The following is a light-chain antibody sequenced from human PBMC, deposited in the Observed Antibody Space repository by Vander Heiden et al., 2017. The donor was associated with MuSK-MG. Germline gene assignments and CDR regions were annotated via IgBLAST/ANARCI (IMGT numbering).Light chain of an antibody. CDR1: QGISSY. V-gene: IGKV1-9*01. CDR3: QQLNSYPPVT. CDR2: AAS. Sequence: DIQLTQPPSFLSASVGDRVTITCRASQGISSYLAWYQQKPGKAPKLLIYAASTLQSGVPSRFSGSGYGTEFTLTISSRQPEDFAPYYCQQLNSYPPVTFGHGTKVDIK. J-gene: IGKJ3*01.